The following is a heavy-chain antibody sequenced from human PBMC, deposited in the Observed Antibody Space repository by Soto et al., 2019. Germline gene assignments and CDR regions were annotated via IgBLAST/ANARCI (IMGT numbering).Heavy chain of an antibody. J-gene: IGHJ4*02. V-gene: IGHV3-30*18. D-gene: IGHD3-16*01. Sequence: QVQLVESGGGVVQPGRSLRLSCAASGFNFSRYGMHWARQAPGKGLEWVAVISYDGSNQYYADSMKGRFSISRDNSKNTLYLQMESLSTEDSAKYFCAKDGGGYYFDQWGQGTLVTVSS. CDR1: GFNFSRYG. CDR2: ISYDGSNQ. CDR3: AKDGGGYYFDQ.